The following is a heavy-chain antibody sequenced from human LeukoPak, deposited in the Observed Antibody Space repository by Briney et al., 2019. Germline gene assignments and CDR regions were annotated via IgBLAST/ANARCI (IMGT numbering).Heavy chain of an antibody. J-gene: IGHJ4*02. CDR1: GGSISSYF. Sequence: SEILSLTCTVSGGSISSYFWSWVRQPPGKGLEWMGYIYYSGSTNYNPSLKSRVTISVDTSKNQFSLKLASVTTADTAVYYCARDRWLGYWGQGTLVTVSS. CDR3: ARDRWLGY. V-gene: IGHV4-59*01. CDR2: IYYSGST. D-gene: IGHD5-12*01.